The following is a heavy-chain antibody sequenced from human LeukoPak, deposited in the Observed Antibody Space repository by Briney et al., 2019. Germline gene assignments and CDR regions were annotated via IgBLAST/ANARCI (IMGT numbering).Heavy chain of an antibody. D-gene: IGHD1-26*01. J-gene: IGHJ4*02. Sequence: ASVKVSCKASGYTFTSYDINWVRQATGQGLEWMGWINPNSGGTNYAQKFQGRVTMTRDTSISTAYMELSRLRSDDTAVYYCARAEPKIVGLTEYWGRGTLVTVSS. CDR3: ARAEPKIVGLTEY. V-gene: IGHV1-2*02. CDR1: GYTFTSYD. CDR2: INPNSGGT.